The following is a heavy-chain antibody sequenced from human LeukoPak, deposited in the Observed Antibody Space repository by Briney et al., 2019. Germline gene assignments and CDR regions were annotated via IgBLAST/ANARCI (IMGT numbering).Heavy chain of an antibody. CDR2: IIPILGIA. D-gene: IGHD3-10*01. V-gene: IGHV1-69*04. CDR3: ASSRTGNWFDP. CDR1: GGTFSSYA. J-gene: IGHJ5*02. Sequence: SVKVSCKASGGTFSSYAISWVRQAPGQGLEWMGRIIPILGIANYAQKFQGRVTITADKSTSTAYMELSSLRSEETAVYYCASSRTGNWFDPWGQGTLVTVSS.